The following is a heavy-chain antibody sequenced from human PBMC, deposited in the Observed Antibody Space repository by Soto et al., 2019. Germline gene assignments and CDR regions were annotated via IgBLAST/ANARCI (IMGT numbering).Heavy chain of an antibody. J-gene: IGHJ6*02. D-gene: IGHD6-6*01. Sequence: QVQLVQSGAEVKKPGSSVKVSCKASGGTLLSYTISWVRQAPGQGLEWMGGIIPIFGIANYAQKFQGRVTMFEEEPTGVACLELSSMSFADTAVQYSGGGEGEPVMENVWGHRTTVNGAS. CDR3: GGGEGEPVMENV. V-gene: IGHV1-69*01. CDR1: GGTLLSYT. CDR2: IIPIFGIA.